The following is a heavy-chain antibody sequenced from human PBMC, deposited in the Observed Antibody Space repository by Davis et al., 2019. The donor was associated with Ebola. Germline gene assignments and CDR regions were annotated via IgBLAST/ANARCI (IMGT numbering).Heavy chain of an antibody. D-gene: IGHD3-16*02. Sequence: ASVKVSCKASGYTFTSYYMHWVRQAPGQGLEWMGIINPSGGSTSYAQKFQGRVTMTRDTSTSTVYMELSSLRSEDTAVYYCAREGPYDYLRGGYRYLSWAYWGQGALVTVSS. J-gene: IGHJ4*02. CDR1: GYTFTSYY. V-gene: IGHV1-46*01. CDR2: INPSGGST. CDR3: AREGPYDYLRGGYRYLSWAY.